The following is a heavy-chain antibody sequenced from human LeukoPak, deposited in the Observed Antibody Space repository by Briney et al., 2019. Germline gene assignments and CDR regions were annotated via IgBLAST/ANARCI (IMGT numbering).Heavy chain of an antibody. CDR1: GFTFSSYA. V-gene: IGHV3-23*01. D-gene: IGHD4-17*01. J-gene: IGHJ3*02. Sequence: RSGGSLRLSCAASGFTFSSYAMSWVRQAPGKGLEGVSAISGSGGSTYYADSVKGRFTISRDNSKNTLYLQMNSLRAEDTAVYYCAKSSYGDYHPADDAFDIWGQGTMVTVSS. CDR3: AKSSYGDYHPADDAFDI. CDR2: ISGSGGST.